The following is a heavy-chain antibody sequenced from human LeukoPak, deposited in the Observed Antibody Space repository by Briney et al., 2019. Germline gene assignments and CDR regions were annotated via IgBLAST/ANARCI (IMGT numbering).Heavy chain of an antibody. CDR2: IHYSGST. V-gene: IGHV4-59*01. D-gene: IGHD6-19*01. CDR1: GASISTSY. J-gene: IGHJ4*02. Sequence: SETLSLTCTVSGASISTSYWYWIRQPPGKGLEWIGYIHYSGSTNHNSSLKSRVTLSVDTSRNQYSLKLSSVTAADTAVYYCARDGVAGGFDYWGQGTLVTVSS. CDR3: ARDGVAGGFDY.